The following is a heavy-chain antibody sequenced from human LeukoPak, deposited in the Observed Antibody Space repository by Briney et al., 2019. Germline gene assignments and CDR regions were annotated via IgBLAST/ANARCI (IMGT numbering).Heavy chain of an antibody. V-gene: IGHV3-7*01. D-gene: IGHD3-16*01. CDR1: GFTFSVSC. J-gene: IGHJ6*02. CDR3: ATYTPWVAWDL. Sequence: GGSLRLSCAASGFTFSVSCVSWVRQAPGKGLDLVANMNQDGSAKGYVDSVKGRFTISRENARNALYLQMSSLRPEDTAVYYCATYTPWVAWDLWGQGTTVTVFS. CDR2: MNQDGSAK.